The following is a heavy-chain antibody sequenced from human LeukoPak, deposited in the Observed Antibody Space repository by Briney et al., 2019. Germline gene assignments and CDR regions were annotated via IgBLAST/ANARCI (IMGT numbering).Heavy chain of an antibody. CDR2: IRYDGSNK. Sequence: GGSLRLSCAASGFTFSSYGMHWVRQAPGKGLEWVAFIRYDGSNKYYADSVKGRFTISRDSSKNTLYLQMNSLRAEDTAVYYCAKRGNYSNFNYYYYMDVWGKGTTVTVSS. J-gene: IGHJ6*03. V-gene: IGHV3-30*02. CDR1: GFTFSSYG. D-gene: IGHD4-11*01. CDR3: AKRGNYSNFNYYYYMDV.